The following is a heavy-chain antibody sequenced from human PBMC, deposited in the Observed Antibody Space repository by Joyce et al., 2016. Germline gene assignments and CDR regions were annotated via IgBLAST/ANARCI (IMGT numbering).Heavy chain of an antibody. CDR3: TRGSGTGWFDP. J-gene: IGHJ5*02. D-gene: IGHD6-13*01. V-gene: IGHV3-7*03. CDR1: GFSFRYFW. Sequence: EVYLVESGGGLVQPRGSLRLSCAASGFSFRYFWMDWVRQAPGKGLEWVAQINEDGSEKNYMDSLRGRFTISRDNAKNSVDLQINSLRVEDTAVYYCTRGSGTGWFDPWGQGTLVTVSS. CDR2: INEDGSEK.